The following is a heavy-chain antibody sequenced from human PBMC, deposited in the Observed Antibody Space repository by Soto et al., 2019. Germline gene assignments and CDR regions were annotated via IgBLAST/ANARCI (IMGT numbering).Heavy chain of an antibody. CDR3: ARVHCSSSSCYEGDWFDP. CDR1: GGSISSGGYY. V-gene: IGHV4-31*03. Sequence: SEILSLTCTVCGGSISSGGYYWSWTRQHPGKGLEWIGYIYYSGSTYYNPSLKSRVTISVDTSKNQFSLKLSSVTAADTAVYYCARVHCSSSSCYEGDWFDPWGQGTLVTVSS. D-gene: IGHD2-2*01. J-gene: IGHJ5*02. CDR2: IYYSGST.